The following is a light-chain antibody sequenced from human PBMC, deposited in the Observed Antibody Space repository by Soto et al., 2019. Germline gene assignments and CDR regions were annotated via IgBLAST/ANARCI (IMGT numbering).Light chain of an antibody. CDR2: KAS. Sequence: DIQMTQYPYTLSASVGDRVTITCRATQSIGRWLAWNQQKPGKAPKLLTSKASSLESGVPSSFSGSGSGTEFTLPISSLQPDDFATYYCQRYNSQPSGFGQGTNVEI. CDR1: QSIGRW. CDR3: QRYNSQPSG. J-gene: IGKJ1*01. V-gene: IGKV1-5*03.